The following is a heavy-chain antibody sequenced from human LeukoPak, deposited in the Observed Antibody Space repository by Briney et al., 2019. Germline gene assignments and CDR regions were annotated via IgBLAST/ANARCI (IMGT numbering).Heavy chain of an antibody. CDR1: GGSISSGDYY. CDR3: ARERINGGTGTYIFDY. D-gene: IGHD3-10*01. CDR2: IYYSGST. V-gene: IGHV4-30-4*01. Sequence: SQTLSLTCTVSGGSISSGDYYWSWIRQPPGKGLEWIGYIYYSGSTYYNPSLKGRVTISVDTSKNQFSLKLSSVNAADTAVYYCARERINGGTGTYIFDYWGQGTLVTVSS. J-gene: IGHJ4*02.